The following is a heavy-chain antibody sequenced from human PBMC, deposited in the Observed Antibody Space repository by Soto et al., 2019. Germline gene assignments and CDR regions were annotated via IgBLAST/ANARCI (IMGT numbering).Heavy chain of an antibody. CDR1: GGTFSSYA. CDR2: IIPIFGTA. CDR3: ARDSRSAKYFDY. J-gene: IGHJ4*02. Sequence: GASLTVSCRASGGTFSSYAIIWVRQAPGQGLEWMGGIIPIFGTANYAQKFQGRVTITADESTSTAYMELSSLRSEDTAVYYCARDSRSAKYFDYWGQGTLVNVSS. V-gene: IGHV1-69*13.